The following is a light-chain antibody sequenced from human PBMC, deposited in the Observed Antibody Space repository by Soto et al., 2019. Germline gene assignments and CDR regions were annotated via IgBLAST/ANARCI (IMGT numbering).Light chain of an antibody. V-gene: IGLV2-14*03. Sequence: QSALTQPASVSGSPGQSITISCTGTSSDIGAYNFVSWYQQHPGKAPKLMLYDVNIRPSGVSNRFSGSTSGNTASLTISGLQAEDEADYYCTSWTTSTTMIFGGGTQLTVL. CDR3: TSWTTSTTMI. CDR2: DVN. J-gene: IGLJ2*01. CDR1: SSDIGAYNF.